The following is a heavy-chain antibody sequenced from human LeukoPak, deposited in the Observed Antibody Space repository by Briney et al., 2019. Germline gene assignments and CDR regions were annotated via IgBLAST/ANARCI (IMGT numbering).Heavy chain of an antibody. CDR2: TSASGRAT. V-gene: IGHV3-23*01. J-gene: IGHJ4*02. Sequence: PGGSLRPSCAASGFTYSSYGMSWVRQAPGKGLEWVSVTSASGRATYYADSVKGRFTMSRDNSKNTLYLQMNSLRAEDTAVYYCARGGEAAAVKYWGQGTLVTVSS. CDR3: ARGGEAAAVKY. CDR1: GFTYSSYG. D-gene: IGHD6-13*01.